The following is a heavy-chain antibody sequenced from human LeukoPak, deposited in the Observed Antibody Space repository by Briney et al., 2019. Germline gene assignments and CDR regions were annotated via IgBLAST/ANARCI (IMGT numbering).Heavy chain of an antibody. CDR3: ARVSGYDYSFDY. Sequence: PSETLSLTCAVYGGSFSGYYWSWIRQPPGKGLEWIGEINHSGSTNYNPSLKSRVTISVDTSKNQFSLKLSSVTAADTAVYYCARVSGYDYSFDYWGQGTLVTVSS. CDR2: INHSGST. CDR1: GGSFSGYY. J-gene: IGHJ4*02. V-gene: IGHV4-34*01. D-gene: IGHD5-12*01.